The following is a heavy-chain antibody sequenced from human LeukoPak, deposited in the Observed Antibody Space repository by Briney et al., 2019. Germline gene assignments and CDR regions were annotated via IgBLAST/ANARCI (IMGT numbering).Heavy chain of an antibody. CDR1: GFTFSSYG. J-gene: IGHJ4*02. CDR2: IRYDGSNK. V-gene: IGHV3-30*02. D-gene: IGHD3-10*01. Sequence: PGGSLRLSCAASGFTFSSYGMHWVRQAPGKGLEWVAFIRYDGSNKYYADSVKGRSTISRDNSKNTLYLQMNSLRAEDTAVYYCAITGWFGELLSFDYWGQGTLVTVSS. CDR3: AITGWFGELLSFDY.